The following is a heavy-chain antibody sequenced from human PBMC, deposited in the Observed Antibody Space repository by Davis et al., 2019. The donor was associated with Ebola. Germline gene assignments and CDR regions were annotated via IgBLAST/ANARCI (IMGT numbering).Heavy chain of an antibody. D-gene: IGHD2-2*01. CDR2: INRSGST. CDR1: GGSFSGYY. J-gene: IGHJ5*02. V-gene: IGHV4-34*01. CDR3: ATSQDCSSTSCDNWFDP. Sequence: MPSETLSLTCAVYGGSFSGYYWSWIRQPPGKGLEWIGEINRSGSTNYNPSLKSRVTISVETSKNQFSLKLTSVTAADTAVYYCATSQDCSSTSCDNWFDPWGQGTLVTVSS.